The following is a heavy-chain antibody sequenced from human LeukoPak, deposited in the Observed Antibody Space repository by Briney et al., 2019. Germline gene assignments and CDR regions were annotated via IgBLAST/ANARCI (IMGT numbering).Heavy chain of an antibody. CDR1: GFTFSSYA. Sequence: GGSLRLSCAASGFTFSSYAMSWVRQAPGKGLEWVSSISSSSSSIYYADSVKGRFIISRDNAKKSLYLQMNSLRAEDTAMYYCARGFCTSTSCYGSYWGQGTLVTVSS. J-gene: IGHJ4*02. CDR3: ARGFCTSTSCYGSY. D-gene: IGHD2-2*01. CDR2: ISSSSSSI. V-gene: IGHV3-21*01.